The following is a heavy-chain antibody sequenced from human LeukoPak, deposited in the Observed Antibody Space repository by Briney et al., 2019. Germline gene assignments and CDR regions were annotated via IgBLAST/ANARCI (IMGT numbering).Heavy chain of an antibody. Sequence: EASVKVSCKASGYTFTSYDINWVRQATGQGLEWMGWMNPNSGNTNYAQKFQGRVTMTRDTSISTAYMELSRLRSDDTAVYYCARGRWLRPDSIYYYYYYYMDVWGKGTTVTISS. CDR3: ARGRWLRPDSIYYYYYYYMDV. D-gene: IGHD5-24*01. J-gene: IGHJ6*03. CDR2: MNPNSGNT. V-gene: IGHV1-8*01. CDR1: GYTFTSYD.